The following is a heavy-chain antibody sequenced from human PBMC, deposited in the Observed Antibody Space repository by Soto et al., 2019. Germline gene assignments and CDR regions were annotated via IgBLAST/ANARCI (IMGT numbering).Heavy chain of an antibody. Sequence: QVQPVESGGGVVQPGRSLRLSCAASGFTFSNYTMHWVRQAPGKGLEWVALISYDEIDKYFADAVKGRFTISRDNSKNTLYLQMDSLRAEDTAVYYCAGRSGSSDYWGRGTLVTVSS. D-gene: IGHD3-10*01. CDR3: AGRSGSSDY. J-gene: IGHJ4*02. CDR1: GFTFSNYT. V-gene: IGHV3-30*04. CDR2: ISYDEIDK.